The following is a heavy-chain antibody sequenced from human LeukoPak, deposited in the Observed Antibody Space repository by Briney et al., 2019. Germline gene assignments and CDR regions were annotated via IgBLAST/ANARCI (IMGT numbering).Heavy chain of an antibody. V-gene: IGHV1-18*01. CDR2: ISAYNGNT. D-gene: IGHD3-22*01. CDR1: GYTFTSYG. CDR3: ARVEYYYDSSGLLDY. J-gene: IGHJ4*02. Sequence: GASVTVSFKASGYTFTSYGISWVRQAPGQGLEWMGWISAYNGNTNYAQKLQGRVTMTTDTSTSTAYMELRSLRSDDTGVYYCARVEYYYDSSGLLDYWGQGTLVTVSS.